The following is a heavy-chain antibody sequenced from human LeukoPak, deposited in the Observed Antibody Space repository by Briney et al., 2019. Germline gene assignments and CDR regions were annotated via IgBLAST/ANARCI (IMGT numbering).Heavy chain of an antibody. CDR1: GFTFSDYN. Sequence: PGGSLRLSCAASGFTFSDYNMRWIRQAPGKGLEWVSVKGRFTISRDNAKNSLYLQMNSLRAEDTAVYYCARHYSGSGSYYAYFDFWGQGTLVTVSS. V-gene: IGHV3-11*06. J-gene: IGHJ4*02. D-gene: IGHD3-10*01. CDR3: ARHYSGSGSYYAYFDF.